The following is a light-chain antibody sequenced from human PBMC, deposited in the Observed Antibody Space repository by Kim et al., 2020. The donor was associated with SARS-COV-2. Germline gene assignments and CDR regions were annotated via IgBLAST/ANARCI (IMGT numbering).Light chain of an antibody. CDR3: QQYQNWPQT. J-gene: IGKJ1*01. CDR2: DAS. V-gene: IGKV3-15*01. CDR1: QSVSSN. Sequence: EIVMTQSPATLSVSPGERATLSCRASQSVSSNFAWYLQKPGQAPRLLIYDASTRATGIPARFSGSGSGTEFTLTISSLQSEDFAVYYCQQYQNWPQTFGQGTKVDIK.